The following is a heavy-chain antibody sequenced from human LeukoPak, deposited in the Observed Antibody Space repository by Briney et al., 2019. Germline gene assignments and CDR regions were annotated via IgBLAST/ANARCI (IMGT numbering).Heavy chain of an antibody. J-gene: IGHJ5*02. CDR3: ARDSSTYYLYNWFDP. CDR2: ITSSSSTI. D-gene: IGHD2/OR15-2a*01. V-gene: IGHV3-48*01. CDR1: GFTFSTYS. Sequence: GGSLRLSCAASGFTFSTYSMNWVRQAPGKGLEWVSYITSSSSTIYYADSVRGRFTISRDNAKNSLYMQMNSLRVEDTAVYYCARDSSTYYLYNWFDPWGQGTLVTVSS.